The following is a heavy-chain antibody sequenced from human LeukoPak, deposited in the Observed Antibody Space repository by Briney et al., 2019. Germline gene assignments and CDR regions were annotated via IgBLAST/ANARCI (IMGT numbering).Heavy chain of an antibody. CDR1: GYSFTSYW. CDR3: ARRVYSATLVSPFDY. CDR2: ICPGDSDT. Sequence: GESLKISCKGPGYSFTSYWIGWVRQMPGKGLEWMGIICPGDSDTRYSPSFQGQVTISADKSISTAYLQWSSLKASDTAMYYCARRVYSATLVSPFDYWGQGTLVTVSS. D-gene: IGHD5-18*01. V-gene: IGHV5-51*01. J-gene: IGHJ4*02.